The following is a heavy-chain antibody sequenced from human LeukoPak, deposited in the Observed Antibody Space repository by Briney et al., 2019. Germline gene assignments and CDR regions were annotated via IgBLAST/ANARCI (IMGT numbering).Heavy chain of an antibody. CDR1: GYTFNGCY. Sequence: ASVKVSCKASGYTFNGCYIHWVRQAPGQGLEWVGWINPDNGDTRFAQRFPGRVTMTRDTSLNTVYMELDSLKLDDSAVYFCARDLAPYGGYSIPAYWGQGTLVTVSS. V-gene: IGHV1-2*02. D-gene: IGHD4-23*01. CDR2: INPDNGDT. CDR3: ARDLAPYGGYSIPAY. J-gene: IGHJ4*02.